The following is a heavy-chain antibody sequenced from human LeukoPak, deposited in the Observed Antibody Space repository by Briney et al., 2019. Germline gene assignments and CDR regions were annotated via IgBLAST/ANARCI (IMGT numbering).Heavy chain of an antibody. J-gene: IGHJ4*02. CDR3: ARMDDSSGLGTYYFDY. D-gene: IGHD3-22*01. CDR1: GFTFSSYG. V-gene: IGHV3-33*01. Sequence: GRSLRLSCAASGFTFSSYGMHWVRQAPGKGLEWVAVIWYDGSNKYYADSVKGRFTISRDNSKNTLYLQMNSLRAEDTAVYYCARMDDSSGLGTYYFDYWGQGTLVTVSS. CDR2: IWYDGSNK.